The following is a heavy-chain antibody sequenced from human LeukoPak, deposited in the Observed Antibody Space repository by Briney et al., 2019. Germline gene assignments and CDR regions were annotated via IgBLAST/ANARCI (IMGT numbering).Heavy chain of an antibody. V-gene: IGHV4-38-2*02. CDR1: GYSISSGYY. Sequence: SETLSLTCTVSGYSISSGYYWGWIRQPPGKGLQWIGSIYHSGSTYYNPSLKSRVSISVDTSKNQFSLELNSVTAADTAVYYCARAMRMTTVTTNYYYGMDVWGQGTTVTVSS. D-gene: IGHD4-17*01. CDR3: ARAMRMTTVTTNYYYGMDV. CDR2: IYHSGST. J-gene: IGHJ6*02.